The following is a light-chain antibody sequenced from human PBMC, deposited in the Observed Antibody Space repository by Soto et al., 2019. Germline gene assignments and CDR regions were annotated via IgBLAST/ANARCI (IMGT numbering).Light chain of an antibody. CDR3: QQYDNPPIT. Sequence: DIQMTQSPSSLSASVGNRVTITCQASQDISNYLNWYQQKPGKAPKLLIYDASNLETGVPSRFSGSGSGTDFTFTIISLHPEAIATYYCQQYDNPPITFGPGTKVDIK. V-gene: IGKV1-33*01. CDR2: DAS. CDR1: QDISNY. J-gene: IGKJ3*01.